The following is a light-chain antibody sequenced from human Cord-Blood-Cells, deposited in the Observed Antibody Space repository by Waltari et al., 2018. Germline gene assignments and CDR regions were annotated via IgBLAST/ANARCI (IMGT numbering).Light chain of an antibody. Sequence: DIVMTQSPDSLAVSLGERATINCKSRPSVLFSSNNKNYLAWYQEKPGQPPKLLIYWASTRESGVPDRFSGSGSGTDFTLTISSLQAEDGSVYYCQQYYSTPRTFGQGTKVEIK. J-gene: IGKJ1*01. CDR3: QQYYSTPRT. V-gene: IGKV4-1*01. CDR2: WAS. CDR1: PSVLFSSNNKNY.